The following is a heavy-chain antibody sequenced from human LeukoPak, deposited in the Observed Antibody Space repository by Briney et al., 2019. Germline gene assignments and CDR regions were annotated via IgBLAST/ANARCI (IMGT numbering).Heavy chain of an antibody. Sequence: ASVKVSCKASGYTFTGYYMHWVRQAPGQGLEWMGWINPNSGGTNYAQKFQGRVTMTRDTSISTAYMELSRLRSDDTAVYYCASPIAVAGTSGAFDIWAKGQWSPSLQ. CDR2: INPNSGGT. CDR3: ASPIAVAGTSGAFDI. J-gene: IGHJ3*02. D-gene: IGHD6-19*01. V-gene: IGHV1-2*02. CDR1: GYTFTGYY.